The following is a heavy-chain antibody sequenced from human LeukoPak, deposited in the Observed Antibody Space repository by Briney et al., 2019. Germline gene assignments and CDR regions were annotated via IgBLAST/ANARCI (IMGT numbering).Heavy chain of an antibody. Sequence: APVKVSCKASGYTFTSYGINWVRQAPGQGLEWMGWISAYNGNTNYAQKLQGRVTMTTDTSTSTAYMELRSLRSDDTAVYYCARDLVLDEGPTVTTIPFDYWGQGTLVTVSS. V-gene: IGHV1-18*01. CDR1: GYTFTSYG. CDR3: ARDLVLDEGPTVTTIPFDY. D-gene: IGHD4-17*01. CDR2: ISAYNGNT. J-gene: IGHJ4*02.